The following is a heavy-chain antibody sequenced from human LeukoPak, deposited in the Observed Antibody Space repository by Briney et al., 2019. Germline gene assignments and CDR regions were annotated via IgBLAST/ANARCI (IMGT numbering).Heavy chain of an antibody. CDR1: GGTFSSYA. CDR2: IIPIFGTA. Sequence: SVKVSCKASGGTFSSYAISWVRQAPEQGLEWMGGIIPIFGTANYAQKFQGRVTITADESTSTAYMELSSLRSEDTAVYYCARDGYCDSSGYYAWWGQGTLVTVSS. CDR3: ARDGYCDSSGYYAW. V-gene: IGHV1-69*13. J-gene: IGHJ4*02. D-gene: IGHD3-22*01.